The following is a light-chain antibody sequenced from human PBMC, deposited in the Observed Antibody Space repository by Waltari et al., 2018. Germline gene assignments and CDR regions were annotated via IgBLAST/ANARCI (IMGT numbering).Light chain of an antibody. CDR1: QSVLYRSSNKNY. CDR2: WAS. CDR3: QQYYSTPLFT. V-gene: IGKV4-1*01. J-gene: IGKJ3*01. Sequence: DIVMTQSPDSLAVSLGERATINCKSSQSVLYRSSNKNYLAWYQQNPGQPPKLLIYWASTRESGVPDRFSGSGSGTDFTLTISSLQAEDVAVYYCQQYYSTPLFTFGPGTKVDIK.